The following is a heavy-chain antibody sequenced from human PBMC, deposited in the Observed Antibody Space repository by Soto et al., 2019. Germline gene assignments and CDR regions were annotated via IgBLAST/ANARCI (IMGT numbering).Heavy chain of an antibody. V-gene: IGHV3-11*01. Sequence: VQLVESGGGLVKPGGSLRLSCAASGFTFSDYYMSWIRQAPGKGLEWVSYISSSGSTIYYADSVKGRFTISRDNAKNSLYLQMNSLRAEDTAVYYCARDPEVRGVITTNYYYYYMDVWGKGTTVTVSS. CDR3: ARDPEVRGVITTNYYYYYMDV. CDR2: ISSSGSTI. J-gene: IGHJ6*03. CDR1: GFTFSDYY. D-gene: IGHD3-10*01.